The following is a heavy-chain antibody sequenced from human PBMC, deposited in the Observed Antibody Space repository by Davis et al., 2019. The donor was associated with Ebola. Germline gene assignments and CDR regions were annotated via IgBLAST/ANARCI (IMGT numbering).Heavy chain of an antibody. D-gene: IGHD4-23*01. V-gene: IGHV4-59*08. CDR3: ARHRPAYGGFGGDFDY. J-gene: IGHJ4*02. CDR2: IYYSGST. CDR1: GGSISSYY. Sequence: PSETLSLTCTVSGGSISSYYWSWIRQPPGKGLEWIGYIYYSGSTNYNPSLKSRVTISVDTSKNQFSLKLSSVTAADTAVYYCARHRPAYGGFGGDFDYWGQGTLVTVSS.